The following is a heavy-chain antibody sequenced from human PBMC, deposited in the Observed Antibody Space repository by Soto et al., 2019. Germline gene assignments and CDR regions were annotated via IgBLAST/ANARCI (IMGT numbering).Heavy chain of an antibody. Sequence: GGSLRLSCAASGFTFSSYWMSWVRQAPGKGLEWVANIKQDGSEKYYVDSVKGRFTISRDNAKNSLYLQMNSLRAEDTAVYYCASHITGTTSWFAPWGQGTLVTVSS. D-gene: IGHD1-20*01. CDR1: GFTFSSYW. V-gene: IGHV3-7*01. CDR3: ASHITGTTSWFAP. CDR2: IKQDGSEK. J-gene: IGHJ5*02.